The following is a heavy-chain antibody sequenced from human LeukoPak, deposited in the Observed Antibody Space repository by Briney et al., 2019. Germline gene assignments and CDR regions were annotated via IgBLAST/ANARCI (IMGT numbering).Heavy chain of an antibody. CDR3: AKDSSILAPAFYMDV. V-gene: IGHV3-23*01. D-gene: IGHD2-21*01. CDR2: ISGSGGST. J-gene: IGHJ6*03. Sequence: GGSLRLSCAASGFTFSSYGMSWVRQAPGKGLEWVSAISGSGGSTYYADSVKGRFTISRDNSKNTLYLQMNSLRAEDTALYYCAKDSSILAPAFYMDVWGKGTTVTISS. CDR1: GFTFSSYG.